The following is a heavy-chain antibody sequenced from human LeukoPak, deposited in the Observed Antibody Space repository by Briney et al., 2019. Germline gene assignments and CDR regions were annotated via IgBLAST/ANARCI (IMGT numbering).Heavy chain of an antibody. CDR2: MNPNSGNT. J-gene: IGHJ6*03. D-gene: IGHD2-2*02. CDR1: GYTFTSYA. V-gene: IGHV1-8*03. CDR3: ARAKYTSRYCSSTSCYKHYYYYMDV. Sequence: ASVKVSCKASGYTFTSYAMHWVRQAPGQRLEWMGWMNPNSGNTGYAQKFQGRVTITRNTSISTAYMELSSLRSEDTAVYYCARAKYTSRYCSSTSCYKHYYYYMDVWGKGTTVTVSS.